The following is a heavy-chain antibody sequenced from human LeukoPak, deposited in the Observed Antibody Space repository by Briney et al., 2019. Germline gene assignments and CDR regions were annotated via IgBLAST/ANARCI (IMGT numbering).Heavy chain of an antibody. D-gene: IGHD3-10*01. J-gene: IGHJ4*02. Sequence: PGGSVRLSCAASGFNVSINYMNWVRQAPGKGLEWVSVIFSSGPTYYADSVKGRFTISRDTSKNALHLQMNSLRAEDTAVYYCAISGLGFGEFRGLDYWGQGTLVTVSS. CDR3: AISGLGFGEFRGLDY. CDR1: GFNVSINY. CDR2: IFSSGPT. V-gene: IGHV3-53*01.